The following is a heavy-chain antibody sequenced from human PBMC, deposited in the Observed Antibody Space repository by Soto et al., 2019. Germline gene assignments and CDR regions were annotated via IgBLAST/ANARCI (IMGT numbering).Heavy chain of an antibody. CDR3: AKGWLYGAGMGV. J-gene: IGHJ6*02. V-gene: IGHV3-23*04. D-gene: IGHD3-22*01. CDR1: GFTFSDYY. Sequence: VLLVESGGGLVKPGGSLRLSCAASGFTFSDYYMSWIRQAPGMGLEWVSSTSGSGGDVYHAGSVKGRFTISRDNSKNTLYLQMNSLRAEDTAIYYCAKGWLYGAGMGVWGQGTTVTVSS. CDR2: TSGSGGDV.